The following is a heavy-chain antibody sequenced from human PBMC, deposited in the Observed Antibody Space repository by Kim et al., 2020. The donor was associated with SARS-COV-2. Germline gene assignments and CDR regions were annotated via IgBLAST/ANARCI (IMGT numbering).Heavy chain of an antibody. V-gene: IGHV4-39*01. CDR3: ARLGIDYSFDY. CDR2: IYYSGST. D-gene: IGHD4-4*01. CDR1: GGSISSSSYY. J-gene: IGHJ4*02. Sequence: SQTLSLTCTVSGGSISSSSYYWGWIRQPPGKGLEWIGSIYYSGSTYYNPSLKSRVTISVDTSKNQFSLKLSSVTAADTAVYYCARLGIDYSFDYWGQGTLVTVSS.